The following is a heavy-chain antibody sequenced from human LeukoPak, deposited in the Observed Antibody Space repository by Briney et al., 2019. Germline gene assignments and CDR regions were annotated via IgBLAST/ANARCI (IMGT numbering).Heavy chain of an antibody. J-gene: IGHJ3*02. Sequence: PGRALRLSCAASGLSFSSYAMHWVRQAPGKGLEWVAVISYDGSNKYYADSVKGRFTISRDNSKNMLSLQMNSLRLEDTAVYYCAKADYDDSSGYHDAFDIWGQGTMVTVSS. D-gene: IGHD3-22*01. CDR2: ISYDGSNK. CDR3: AKADYDDSSGYHDAFDI. CDR1: GLSFSSYA. V-gene: IGHV3-30-3*01.